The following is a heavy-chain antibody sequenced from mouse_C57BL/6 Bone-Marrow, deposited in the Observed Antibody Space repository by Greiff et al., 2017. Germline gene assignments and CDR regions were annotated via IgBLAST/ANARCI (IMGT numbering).Heavy chain of an antibody. D-gene: IGHD1-1*01. CDR2: IDPSDSYT. CDR3: ARDDYYGSSNYAIDY. CDR1: GYTFTSYW. Sequence: QVQLKQPGAELVKPGASVKLSCKASGYTFTSYWMQWVKQRPGQGLEWIGEIDPSDSYTNYNQKFKGKATLTVDTSSSTAYMQLSSLTSEDSAVYYCARDDYYGSSNYAIDYWGQGTSVTVSS. J-gene: IGHJ4*01. V-gene: IGHV1-50*01.